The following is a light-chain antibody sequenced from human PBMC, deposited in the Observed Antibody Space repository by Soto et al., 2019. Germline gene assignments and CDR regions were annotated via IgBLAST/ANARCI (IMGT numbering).Light chain of an antibody. CDR1: SSDVGGYDY. V-gene: IGLV2-8*01. CDR3: LSYAGTAYV. J-gene: IGLJ1*01. Sequence: QSVLTQPASVSGSPGQAVTISCTGTSSDVGGYDYVSWYQQYPGKTPKLMIFEVTKRPSGVPDRFSGSKSGNTASLTVSGLQAEDEADYYRLSYAGTAYVFGTGTKVTVL. CDR2: EVT.